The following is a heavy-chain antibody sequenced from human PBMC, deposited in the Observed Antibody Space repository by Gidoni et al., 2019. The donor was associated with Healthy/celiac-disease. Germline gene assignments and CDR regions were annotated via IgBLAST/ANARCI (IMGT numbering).Heavy chain of an antibody. J-gene: IGHJ4*02. CDR3: ARDFGEYYGSGSYYNFDY. D-gene: IGHD3-10*01. CDR2: ISADNGNT. CDR1: GYTFTSYG. V-gene: IGHV1-18*01. Sequence: QVQLVPSGAEVHKPGASVTVSCKASGYTFTSYGNSWVRKAPGQGLEWMGWISADNGNTKYAQKLQGRVTMTTDTFTITDYMELRGLRADDTAVYYCARDFGEYYGSGSYYNFDYWGQGTLVTVSS.